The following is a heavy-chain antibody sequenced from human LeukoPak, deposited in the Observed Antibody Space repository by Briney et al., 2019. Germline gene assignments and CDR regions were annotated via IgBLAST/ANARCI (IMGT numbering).Heavy chain of an antibody. CDR1: GYTFTGYY. CDR2: INPNSGGT. D-gene: IGHD2-21*01. Sequence: ASVKVSCKASGYTFTGYYMHWVRQAPGQGLEWMGWINPNSGGTNHVQKFQGRVTMTRDTSISTAYMELSRLRSDDTAVYYCAREYYGRALDPWGQGTLVTVSS. CDR3: AREYYGRALDP. V-gene: IGHV1-2*02. J-gene: IGHJ5*02.